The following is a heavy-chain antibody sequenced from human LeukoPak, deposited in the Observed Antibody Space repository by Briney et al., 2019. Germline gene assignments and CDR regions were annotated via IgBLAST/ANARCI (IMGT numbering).Heavy chain of an antibody. CDR3: ARDQTEPEPMGFDY. Sequence: GGSLRLSCAASGFTFSSYSMNWVRQAPGKGLEWVSYVSSSSSTTYYADSEKGRFTISRDNAKNSLYLQMNSLRAEDTAVYYCARDQTEPEPMGFDYWGQGTLVTVSS. D-gene: IGHD3-10*01. CDR2: VSSSSSTT. V-gene: IGHV3-48*01. J-gene: IGHJ4*02. CDR1: GFTFSSYS.